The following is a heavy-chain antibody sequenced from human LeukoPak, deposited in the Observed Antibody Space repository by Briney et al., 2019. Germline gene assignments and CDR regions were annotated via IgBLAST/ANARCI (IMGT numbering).Heavy chain of an antibody. Sequence: GGSLRLSCAASGFTFSSYAMHWVRQAPGKRLEWVAVISYDGTNKYYADSVKGRFTISRDNSKNTLYLQMNSLRAEDTAVYYCARGLEMATISRYWGQGTLVTVSS. V-gene: IGHV3-30-3*01. CDR2: ISYDGTNK. J-gene: IGHJ4*02. CDR3: ARGLEMATISRY. D-gene: IGHD5-24*01. CDR1: GFTFSSYA.